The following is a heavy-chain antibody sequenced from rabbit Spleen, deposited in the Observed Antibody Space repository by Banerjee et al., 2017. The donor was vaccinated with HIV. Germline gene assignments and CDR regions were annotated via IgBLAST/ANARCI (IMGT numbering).Heavy chain of an antibody. J-gene: IGHJ4*01. Sequence: QEQLVESGGGLVHPGGSLKLSCKPSGFDFSRYGVSWVRQAPGKGLEWISCIAGGSSGFTYSATWAKGRFTISKTSSTTVTLQMTSLTAADTATYFCARDLDGVIGWNFGWWGPGTLVTVS. CDR2: IAGGSSGFT. D-gene: IGHD1-1*01. CDR1: GFDFSRYG. V-gene: IGHV1S45*01. CDR3: ARDLDGVIGWNFGW.